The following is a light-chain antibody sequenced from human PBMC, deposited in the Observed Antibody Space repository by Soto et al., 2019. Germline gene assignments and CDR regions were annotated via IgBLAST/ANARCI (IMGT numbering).Light chain of an antibody. V-gene: IGLV2-8*01. CDR1: SSDVGGYNY. Sequence: QSALTQPPSASGSPGQSVTISCTGTSSDVGGYNYVSWYQQHPGKAPKLMISEVSQRPSGVPDRFSGSKSGNTASLTVSGLQAEDEADYYCSSYGGINNAVVLGGGTKLTVL. J-gene: IGLJ2*01. CDR3: SSYGGINNAVV. CDR2: EVS.